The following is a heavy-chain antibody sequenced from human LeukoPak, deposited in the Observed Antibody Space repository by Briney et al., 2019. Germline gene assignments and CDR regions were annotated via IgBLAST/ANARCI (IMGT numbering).Heavy chain of an antibody. CDR3: VRAMDV. CDR1: GFTFSTYW. Sequence: PGGSLRLSCAASGFTFSTYWMTWVRQAPGKGLEWVANIKQDESEKYYVDSVKGRFTISRDNAKSSLFLQMNSLRGEDTAVYYCVRAMDVWGQGTTVTVSS. J-gene: IGHJ6*02. CDR2: IKQDESEK. V-gene: IGHV3-7*03.